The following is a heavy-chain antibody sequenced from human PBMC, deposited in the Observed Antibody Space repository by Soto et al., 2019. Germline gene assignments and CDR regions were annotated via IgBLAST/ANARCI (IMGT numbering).Heavy chain of an antibody. J-gene: IGHJ5*01. Sequence: PGGSLRLSCAASGFTFDDYAMHWVRQAPGKGLEWVSFITWNGDSTYYANSVKGRVTISRDNSKNSLYLQMNSLRAEDTAFYYCPKGAQAGKGNWFDSWGQGTLVTVSS. V-gene: IGHV3-43D*04. D-gene: IGHD6-13*01. CDR1: GFTFDDYA. CDR3: PKGAQAGKGNWFDS. CDR2: ITWNGDST.